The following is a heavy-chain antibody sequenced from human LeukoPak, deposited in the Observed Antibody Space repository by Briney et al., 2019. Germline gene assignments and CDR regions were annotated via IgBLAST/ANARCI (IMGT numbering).Heavy chain of an antibody. CDR2: ISTDGSSA. CDR3: ARDGENHYYDC. D-gene: IGHD7-27*01. V-gene: IGHV3-74*01. CDR1: GFTFSSYW. J-gene: IGHJ4*02. Sequence: PGGSLRLSCAASGFTFSSYWMHWVRQAPGKGLVWVSRISTDGSSAIYADSVKGRFTISRDNAKNTLYLQMNSLRAEDTAVHYCARDGENHYYDCWGQGTLVTVST.